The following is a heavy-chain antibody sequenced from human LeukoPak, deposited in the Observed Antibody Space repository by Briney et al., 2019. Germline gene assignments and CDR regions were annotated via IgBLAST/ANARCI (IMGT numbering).Heavy chain of an antibody. J-gene: IGHJ4*02. CDR3: ARVHSYSSSWSVDY. CDR1: GYTFTSYY. CDR2: INPNSGGT. Sequence: ASVKVSCKASGYTFTSYYMRWVRQAPGQGLEWMGWINPNSGGTNYAQKFQGRVTMTRDTSISTAYMELSRLRSDDTAVYYCARVHSYSSSWSVDYWGQGTLVTVSS. D-gene: IGHD6-13*01. V-gene: IGHV1-2*02.